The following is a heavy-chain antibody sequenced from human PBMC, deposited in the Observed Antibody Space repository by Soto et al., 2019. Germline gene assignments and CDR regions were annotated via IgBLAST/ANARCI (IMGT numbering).Heavy chain of an antibody. V-gene: IGHV3-23*01. D-gene: IGHD2-21*02. CDR3: AKARGDFPYWYFDL. CDR2: LRVSGGTT. Sequence: EVQLLESGGGLVQPGGSLRLSCAASGFTFSSYAMSWVRQAPGKGLEWVSSLRVSGGTTNYADSVKGRFTISRDNSKSTLFLQMNSLRAGDTAVYYCAKARGDFPYWYFDLWGRGTLVTDSS. CDR1: GFTFSSYA. J-gene: IGHJ2*01.